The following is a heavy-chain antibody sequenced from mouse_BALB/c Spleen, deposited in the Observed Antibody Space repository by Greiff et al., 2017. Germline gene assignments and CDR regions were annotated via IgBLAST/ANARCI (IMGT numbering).Heavy chain of an antibody. CDR1: GFTFSSYG. Sequence: VQLKQSGGDLVKPGGSLKLSCAASGFTFSSYGMSWVRQTPDKRLEWVTTISSGGSYTYFPDSVKGRFTISRDNANNTLYLQMSSVKSEDTAMYYGRKQDGNCFAYWGQGTALTVSA. CDR2: ISSGGSYT. CDR3: RKQDGNCFAY. D-gene: IGHD2-1*01. V-gene: IGHV5-6*01. J-gene: IGHJ2*01.